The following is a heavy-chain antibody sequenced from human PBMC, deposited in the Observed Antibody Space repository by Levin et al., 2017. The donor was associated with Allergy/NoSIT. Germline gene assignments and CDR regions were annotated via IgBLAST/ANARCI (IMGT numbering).Heavy chain of an antibody. CDR3: ARGGVAAAGNWFDP. Sequence: PSETLSLTCTVSGGSVSSGSYYWSWIRQPPGKGLEWIGYIYYSGSTNYNPSLKSRATISVATSKNQFWLKLSSVTAADTAVYCCARGGVAAAGNWFDPWGQGTLVTVSS. V-gene: IGHV4-61*01. CDR2: IYYSGST. CDR1: GGSVSSGSYY. D-gene: IGHD6-13*01. J-gene: IGHJ5*02.